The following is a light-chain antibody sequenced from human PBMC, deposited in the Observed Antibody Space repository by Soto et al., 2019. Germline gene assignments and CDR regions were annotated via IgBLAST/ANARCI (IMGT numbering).Light chain of an antibody. J-gene: IGKJ4*01. CDR2: GAS. CDR3: QQYGRSLGFA. CDR1: QSVSSTY. Sequence: ETVLTQSPGTLSLSPGERAILSCRASQSVSSTYLAWYQQKPCQAHRLLIYGASTRATGIPARFSGSGSGTEFTLTISSLQSEDFAVYHGQQYGRSLGFAFGGGTKVDIK. V-gene: IGKV3-20*01.